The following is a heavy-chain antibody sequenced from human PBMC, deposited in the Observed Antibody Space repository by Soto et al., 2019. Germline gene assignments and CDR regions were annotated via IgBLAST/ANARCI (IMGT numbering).Heavy chain of an antibody. CDR1: GYSFTSYW. Sequence: GESLKISCKGSGYSFTSYWIGWVRQMPGKGLEWMGIIYPGDSDTRYSPSFQGQVTISADKSISAAYLQWSSLKASDTAIYNCARLKGTYCSRGSCPFDPWGQGTLVTVSS. CDR2: IYPGDSDT. CDR3: ARLKGTYCSRGSCPFDP. J-gene: IGHJ5*02. D-gene: IGHD2-15*01. V-gene: IGHV5-51*01.